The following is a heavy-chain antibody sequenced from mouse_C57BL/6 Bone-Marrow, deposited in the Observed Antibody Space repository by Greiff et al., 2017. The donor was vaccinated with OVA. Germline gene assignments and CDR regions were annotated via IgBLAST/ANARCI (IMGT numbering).Heavy chain of an antibody. V-gene: IGHV1-7*01. CDR1: GYTFTSYW. CDR3: ARDYGSSYLDY. CDR2: INPSSGYT. D-gene: IGHD1-1*01. Sequence: VQRVESGAELAKPGASVTLSCKASGYTFTSYWMHWVKQRPGQGLEWIGYINPSSGYTKYNQKFKDKATLTADKSSSTAYMQLSSLTYEDSAVYYCARDYGSSYLDYWGQGTTLTVSS. J-gene: IGHJ2*01.